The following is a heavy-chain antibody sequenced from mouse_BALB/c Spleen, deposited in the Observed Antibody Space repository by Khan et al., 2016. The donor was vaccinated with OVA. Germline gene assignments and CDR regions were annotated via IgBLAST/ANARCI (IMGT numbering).Heavy chain of an antibody. CDR3: ARSSPTVVAFDY. V-gene: IGHV1S132*01. D-gene: IGHD1-1*01. Sequence: VQLQESGAELVRPGASVKLSCKPSGYIFTSYWIHWVKQRSGQGLEWIARLYPGTGSIYYNEQFKGKATLTADKSSSTSYMQLSSLKSEDSAVDFCARSSPTVVAFDYWGQGTTLTVSS. CDR2: LYPGTGSI. CDR1: GYIFTSYW. J-gene: IGHJ2*01.